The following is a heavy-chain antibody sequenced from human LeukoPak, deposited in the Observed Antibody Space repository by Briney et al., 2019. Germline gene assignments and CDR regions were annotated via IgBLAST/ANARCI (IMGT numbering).Heavy chain of an antibody. D-gene: IGHD5-12*01. CDR1: GYTLTELS. Sequence: ASVKVSCKVSGYTLTELSMHWVRQAPGKGLEWMGGFDPEDGETIYAQKFQGRVTMTEDTSTDTAYMELSSLRSEDTAVYYCARGYSGYDFFDYWGQGTLVTVSS. V-gene: IGHV1-24*01. J-gene: IGHJ4*02. CDR3: ARGYSGYDFFDY. CDR2: FDPEDGET.